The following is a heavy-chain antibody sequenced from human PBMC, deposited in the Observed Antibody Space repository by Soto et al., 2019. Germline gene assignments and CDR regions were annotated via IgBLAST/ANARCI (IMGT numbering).Heavy chain of an antibody. D-gene: IGHD3-9*01. CDR1: CGSFSGYY. CDR3: ARALRYFDWPSGYYYGMDV. CDR2: INHSGST. V-gene: IGHV4-34*01. Sequence: SETLSLTCAVYCGSFSGYYWSWIRQPPGKGLEWIGEINHSGSTNYNPSLKSRVTISVDTSKNQFSLKLSSVTAADTAAYYCARALRYFDWPSGYYYGMDVWGQGTTVTVSS. J-gene: IGHJ6*02.